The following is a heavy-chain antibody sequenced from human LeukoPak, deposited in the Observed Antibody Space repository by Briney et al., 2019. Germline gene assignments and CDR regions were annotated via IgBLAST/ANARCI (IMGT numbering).Heavy chain of an antibody. D-gene: IGHD6-19*01. CDR1: GSSFTSYW. V-gene: IGHV5-51*01. J-gene: IGHJ6*03. Sequence: GESLKISCKGSGSSFTSYWIGWVRQLPGKGLEWMGIIYPGDSDTRYSPSFQGQVTISADKSISTAYLQWSSLKASDTAMYYCARHPVAVAGTGYYYYMDVWGKGTTVTVSS. CDR3: ARHPVAVAGTGYYYYMDV. CDR2: IYPGDSDT.